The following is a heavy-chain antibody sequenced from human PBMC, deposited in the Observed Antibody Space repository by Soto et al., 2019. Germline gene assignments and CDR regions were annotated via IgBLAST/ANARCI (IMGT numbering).Heavy chain of an antibody. V-gene: IGHV1-46*03. J-gene: IGHJ3*02. CDR3: AREMGGTNYDILTGTNDAFDI. D-gene: IGHD3-9*01. CDR2: INPSGGST. Sequence: ASEKVSCKASGYTFTSYYMHWVRQAPGQGLEWMGIINPSGGSTSYAQKFQGRVTMTRDTSTSTVYMELSSLRSEDTAVYYCAREMGGTNYDILTGTNDAFDIWGERTMVTVS. CDR1: GYTFTSYY.